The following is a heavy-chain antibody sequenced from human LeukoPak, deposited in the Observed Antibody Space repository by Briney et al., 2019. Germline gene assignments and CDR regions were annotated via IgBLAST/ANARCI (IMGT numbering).Heavy chain of an antibody. CDR1: GFIFSKAW. CDR2: IKSKADGGAT. D-gene: IGHD3-10*01. CDR3: TLWFGESIY. Sequence: GGSLRLSCAASGFIFSKAWMSWVRQAPGKGLEWVGRIKSKADGGATDYAAPVKSTFTISRDDSKKTLYLQMNSLKIEDTAVYYCTLWFGESIYWGQGTLVTVSS. J-gene: IGHJ4*02. V-gene: IGHV3-15*01.